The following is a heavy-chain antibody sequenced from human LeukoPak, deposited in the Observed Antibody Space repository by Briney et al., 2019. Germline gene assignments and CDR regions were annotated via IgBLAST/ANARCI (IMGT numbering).Heavy chain of an antibody. Sequence: GGSLRLSCAASGFTFSNAWMSWVRQAPGKGLEWVGRIRSKANSYATAYAASVKGRFTISRDDSKNTAYLQMNSLKTEDTAVYYCTSRLWFGDNGMDVWGQGTTVTVSS. CDR2: IRSKANSYAT. CDR1: GFTFSNAW. V-gene: IGHV3-73*01. J-gene: IGHJ6*02. CDR3: TSRLWFGDNGMDV. D-gene: IGHD3-10*01.